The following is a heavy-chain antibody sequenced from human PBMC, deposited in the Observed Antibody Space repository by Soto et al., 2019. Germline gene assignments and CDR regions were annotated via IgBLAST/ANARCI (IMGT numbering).Heavy chain of an antibody. Sequence: GSLRLSCAASGFIFTNYAMSWVRQAPGKGLEWVSVIGGRGNSAYYADSVQGRFTISTDNSKNTLSLQMSSLTADDTAIYYCVREGRGSSDFWGRGTMVTVSS. CDR3: VREGRGSSDF. D-gene: IGHD5-12*01. CDR2: IGGRGNSA. CDR1: GFIFTNYA. V-gene: IGHV3-23*01. J-gene: IGHJ3*01.